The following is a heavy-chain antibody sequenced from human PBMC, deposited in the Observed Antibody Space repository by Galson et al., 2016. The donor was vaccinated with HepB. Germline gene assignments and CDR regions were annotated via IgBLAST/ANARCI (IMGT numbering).Heavy chain of an antibody. J-gene: IGHJ4*02. CDR2: ITSSGDII. D-gene: IGHD1-26*01. V-gene: IGHV3-48*03. CDR3: AREGEWAQETVFDY. Sequence: PGKGLEWVSYITSSGDIIYYAESVKGRFTISRDNAKNSLYLEMNSLRAEDTAVYYCAREGEWAQETVFDYWGQGTLVTVSS.